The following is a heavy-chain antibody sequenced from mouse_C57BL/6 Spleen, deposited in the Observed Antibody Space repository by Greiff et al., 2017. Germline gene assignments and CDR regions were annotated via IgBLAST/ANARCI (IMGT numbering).Heavy chain of an antibody. CDR2: IYPSDSET. CDR1: GYTFTSYW. V-gene: IGHV1-61*01. J-gene: IGHJ2*01. CDR3: ARSPLYYFDY. Sequence: QVQLQQPGAELVRPGSSVKLSCKASGYTFTSYWMDWVKQRPGQGLEWIGHIYPSDSETHYNQKFKDKATLTVDKSSSPAYMQLSSLKSEDSAVYYCARSPLYYFDYWGQGTTLTVSS.